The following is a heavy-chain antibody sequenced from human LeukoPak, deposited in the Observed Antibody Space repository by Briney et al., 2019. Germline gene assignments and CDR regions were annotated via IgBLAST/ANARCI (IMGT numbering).Heavy chain of an antibody. CDR3: AKDRDVVLGDWRFDY. CDR1: GFTFDDYA. CDR2: ISWNSGSI. V-gene: IGHV3-9*01. J-gene: IGHJ4*02. D-gene: IGHD2-21*02. Sequence: PGRSLRLSCAASGFTFDDYAMHWVRQAPGKGLEWVSGISWNSGSIGYADSVKGRFTISRDNAKNSLYLQMNSLRAEDTALYYCAKDRDVVLGDWRFDYWGQGTLVTVSS.